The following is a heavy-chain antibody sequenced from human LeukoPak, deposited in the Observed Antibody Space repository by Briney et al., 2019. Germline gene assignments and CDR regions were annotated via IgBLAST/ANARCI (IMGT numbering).Heavy chain of an antibody. D-gene: IGHD4-11*01. V-gene: IGHV1-18*01. J-gene: IGHJ4*02. CDR2: ISAYNGNT. Sequence: GASVKVSCKASGYTFTSYGISWVRQAPRQGLEWMGWISAYNGNTNYAQKLQGRVTMTTDTSTSTAYMELRSLRSDDTAVYYCARGSNLILTYYFDYWGQGTLVTVSS. CDR3: ARGSNLILTYYFDY. CDR1: GYTFTSYG.